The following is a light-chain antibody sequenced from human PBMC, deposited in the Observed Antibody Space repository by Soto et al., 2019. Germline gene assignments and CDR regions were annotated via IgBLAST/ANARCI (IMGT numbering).Light chain of an antibody. CDR2: GVT. CDR1: SSDVGRYNY. Sequence: QSVLTQPASVSGSPGQSITISCTGTSSDVGRYNYVSWYQQHPGKAPKLMVSGVTNRPSGVSNRFSGSKSGNTASLTISGLQAEDEADYYCSSYTSSSTYVFGTGTKVTVL. J-gene: IGLJ1*01. CDR3: SSYTSSSTYV. V-gene: IGLV2-14*01.